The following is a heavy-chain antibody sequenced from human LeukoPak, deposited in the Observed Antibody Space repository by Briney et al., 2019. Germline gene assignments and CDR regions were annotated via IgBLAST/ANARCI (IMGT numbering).Heavy chain of an antibody. CDR3: AGERSSGHYSHFDY. CDR2: IYYSGST. CDR1: GGSISSSSYY. J-gene: IGHJ4*02. V-gene: IGHV4-39*07. D-gene: IGHD3-22*01. Sequence: SETLSLTCTVSGGSISSSSYYWGWIRQPPGKGLEWIGSIYYSGSTYYNPPLKSRVTISVDTSKNQFSLKLSSVTAADTAVYYCAGERSSGHYSHFDYWGQGTLVTVSS.